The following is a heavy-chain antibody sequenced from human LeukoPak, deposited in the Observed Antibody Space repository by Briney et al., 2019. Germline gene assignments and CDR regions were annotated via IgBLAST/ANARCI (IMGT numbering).Heavy chain of an antibody. D-gene: IGHD2-2*01. CDR3: AAGVWERGYCSSTSCYLELDY. J-gene: IGHJ4*02. CDR2: IIPIFGTT. V-gene: IGHV1-69*13. Sequence: ASVKLSCMASGFTFASYAISWVRQAPGQGLEWMGGIIPIFGTTNYAQKFQGRVTITADESTSTAYMELCSLRSEDTTVYYCAAGVWERGYCSSTSCYLELDYWGQGTLVTVSS. CDR1: GFTFASYA.